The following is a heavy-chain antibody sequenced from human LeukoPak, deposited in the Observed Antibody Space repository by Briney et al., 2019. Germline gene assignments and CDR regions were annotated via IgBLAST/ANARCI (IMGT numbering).Heavy chain of an antibody. V-gene: IGHV4-31*03. J-gene: IGHJ4*02. CDR1: GGSISSGGYY. D-gene: IGHD4-23*01. CDR3: ASGGNDPLFDY. Sequence: PSETLSLTCTVSGGSISSGGYYWSWIRQHPGKGLEWIGYIYYSGSTYYNPSLKSRVTISVVTSKNQFSLKLSSVTAADTAIYYCASGGNDPLFDYWGQGTLVTVSS. CDR2: IYYSGST.